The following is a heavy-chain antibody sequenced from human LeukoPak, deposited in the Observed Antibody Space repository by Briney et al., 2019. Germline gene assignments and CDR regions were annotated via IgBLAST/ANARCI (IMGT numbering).Heavy chain of an antibody. V-gene: IGHV4-59*01. D-gene: IGHD3-22*01. J-gene: IGHJ4*02. CDR2: IYYSGST. CDR1: GGSISSYY. CDR3: ARALGSGYYLDY. Sequence: SETLSLTCTVSGGSISSYYWSWIRQPPGKGLEWIGYIYYSGSTNYNPSLKSRVTISVDTSKNQFSLKLSSVTAADTAVYYCARALGSGYYLDYWGQGTLVTVSS.